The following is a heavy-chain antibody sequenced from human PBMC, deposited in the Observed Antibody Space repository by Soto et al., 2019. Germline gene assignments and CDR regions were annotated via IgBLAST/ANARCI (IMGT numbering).Heavy chain of an antibody. CDR2: LYHNGNS. Sequence: PXVTLSLTCTVSGGSIISYYWSWIRQPPGKGLEWIGYLYHNGNSNYNPPLESRVTISGDTSKKPFSLKLSSVTAADTAVYYCAREDGSYSSPFYVWGPGTVVTVSS. CDR1: GGSIISYY. D-gene: IGHD1-26*01. V-gene: IGHV4-59*01. CDR3: AREDGSYSSPFYV. J-gene: IGHJ3*01.